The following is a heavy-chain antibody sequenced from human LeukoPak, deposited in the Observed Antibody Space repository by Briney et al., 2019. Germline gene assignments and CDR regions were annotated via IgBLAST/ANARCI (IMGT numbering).Heavy chain of an antibody. J-gene: IGHJ4*02. CDR3: ARDKGTTCIDN. V-gene: IGHV3-33*01. CDR2: IWSDGSNK. CDR1: GITFSTSG. Sequence: GGSLRLSCAASGITFSTSGMHWVRQAPGKGLEWVAFIWSDGSNKYHADSVKGRVTISRDNSKDTLYQQMNSLRAEDTAVYYCARDKGTTCIDNWGQGALVTVSS. D-gene: IGHD4-17*01.